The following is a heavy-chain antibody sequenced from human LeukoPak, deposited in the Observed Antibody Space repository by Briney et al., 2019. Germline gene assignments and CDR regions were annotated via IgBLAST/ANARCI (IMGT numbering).Heavy chain of an antibody. CDR3: ASDVVVTATTSFQH. D-gene: IGHD2-21*02. CDR1: GFTLSNSW. J-gene: IGHJ1*01. CDR2: ISRDVSST. Sequence: GGSLRLSCAHSGFTLSNSWMHWVRQAPGKGLVWVSRISRDVSSTSYADSVKGRVSISRDNTKNTLYLQMNSLTAEDTAVYYCASDVVVTATTSFQHWGQGTLVTASP. V-gene: IGHV3-74*01.